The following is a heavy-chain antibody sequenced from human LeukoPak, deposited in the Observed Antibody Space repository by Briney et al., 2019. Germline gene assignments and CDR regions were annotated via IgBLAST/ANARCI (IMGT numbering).Heavy chain of an antibody. CDR1: GGSISSGGYS. V-gene: IGHV4-30-2*01. CDR3: ARVSNGGSGPYRYYYYGMDV. CDR2: IYHSGST. J-gene: IGHJ6*02. D-gene: IGHD3-10*01. Sequence: PSETLSLTCAVSGGSISSGGYSWSWIRQPPGKGLEWIGYIYHSGSTYYNPSLKSRVTISVDRSKNQFSLKLSFVTAADTAVYYCARVSNGGSGPYRYYYYGMDVWGQGTTVTVSS.